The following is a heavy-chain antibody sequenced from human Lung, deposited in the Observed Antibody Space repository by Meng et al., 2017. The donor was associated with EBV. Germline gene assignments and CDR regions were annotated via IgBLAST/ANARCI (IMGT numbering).Heavy chain of an antibody. J-gene: IGHJ4*02. D-gene: IGHD2-2*01. CDR1: GASISRSDL. CDR2: IYHSGST. CDR3: ARGGTSSAPFDY. V-gene: IGHV4-4*02. Sequence: VPLQGAGPGLVKPSGTLSLTCDVSGASISRSDLWSWVRQPPGKGLELIGEIYHSGSTNYNPSLKSRVTISVDTSKNQFSLSLNSVTAADTAVYYCARGGTSSAPFDYWGQETLVTVSS.